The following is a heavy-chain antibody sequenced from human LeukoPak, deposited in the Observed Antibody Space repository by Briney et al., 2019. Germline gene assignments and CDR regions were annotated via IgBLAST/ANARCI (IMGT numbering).Heavy chain of an antibody. Sequence: PGESLKISCKGSGYSFTSYWIGWVRQQPGKGLEWMGIIFPGDSDTRYSPSFQGQVTISADKSISTAYLQWSSLKASDTAMYYCARRLTYDSRAYYCLDYWGQGTLVTVSS. CDR3: ARRLTYDSRAYYCLDY. V-gene: IGHV5-51*01. CDR2: IFPGDSDT. CDR1: GYSFTSYW. J-gene: IGHJ4*02. D-gene: IGHD3-22*01.